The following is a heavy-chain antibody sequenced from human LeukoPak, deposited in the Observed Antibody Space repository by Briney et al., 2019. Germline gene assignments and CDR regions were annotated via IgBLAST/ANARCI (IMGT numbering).Heavy chain of an antibody. CDR3: ARDASNYYYGSGSYYYYYGMDV. V-gene: IGHV1-18*04. CDR1: GYTFTGYG. D-gene: IGHD3-10*01. Sequence: ASVKVSCKASGYTFTGYGISWVRQAPGQGLEWMGWISAYNGNTNYAQKLQGRVTMTTDTSTSTAYMELRSLRSDDTAVYYCARDASNYYYGSGSYYYYYGMDVWGKGTTVTVSS. J-gene: IGHJ6*04. CDR2: ISAYNGNT.